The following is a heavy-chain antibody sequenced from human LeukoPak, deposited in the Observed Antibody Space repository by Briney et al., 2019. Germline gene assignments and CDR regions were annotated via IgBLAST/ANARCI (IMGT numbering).Heavy chain of an antibody. Sequence: GGSLRLSCAASGFTFSSYSMNWVRQAPGKGLEWVSSISSSSSYIYYADSVKGRFTISRDNSKNTLYLQMNSLRAEDTAVYYCAKGYEQWLVPYYFDYWGQGTLVTVSS. J-gene: IGHJ4*02. CDR3: AKGYEQWLVPYYFDY. D-gene: IGHD6-19*01. CDR2: ISSSSSYI. CDR1: GFTFSSYS. V-gene: IGHV3-21*04.